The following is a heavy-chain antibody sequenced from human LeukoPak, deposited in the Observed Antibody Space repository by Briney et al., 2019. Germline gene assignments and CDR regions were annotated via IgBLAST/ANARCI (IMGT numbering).Heavy chain of an antibody. D-gene: IGHD6-13*01. V-gene: IGHV3-21*01. Sequence: GGSLRLSCAASGFTFSSYSMNWVRQAPGKGLEWVSSISSSSSYIYYADSVKGRFTISRDNAKNSLYLQMSSLRAEDTAVYYCARDASPQYSSSWYDAFDIWGQGTMVTVSS. CDR3: ARDASPQYSSSWYDAFDI. CDR1: GFTFSSYS. CDR2: ISSSSSYI. J-gene: IGHJ3*02.